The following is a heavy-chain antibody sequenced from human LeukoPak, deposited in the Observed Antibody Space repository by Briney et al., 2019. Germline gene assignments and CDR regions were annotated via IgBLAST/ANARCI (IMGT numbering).Heavy chain of an antibody. V-gene: IGHV4-4*02. CDR2: IYHGGST. CDR3: ASKIIAAAGTFDY. Sequence: SETLSLTCAVSGDSISSSNWWSWVRQPPGKGLEWIGEIYHGGSTNYNPSLKSRVTISVDKSKNQFSLKQSSVTAADTGVYYCASKIIAAAGTFDYWGQGTLVTVSS. J-gene: IGHJ4*02. CDR1: GDSISSSNW. D-gene: IGHD6-13*01.